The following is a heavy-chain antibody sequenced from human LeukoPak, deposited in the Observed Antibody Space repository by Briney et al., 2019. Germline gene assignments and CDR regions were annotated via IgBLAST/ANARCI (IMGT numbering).Heavy chain of an antibody. CDR1: GGSISSGANY. J-gene: IGHJ4*02. D-gene: IGHD3-10*01. V-gene: IGHV4-30-4*01. CDR2: IYYSGST. CDR3: AGESSISVVRDLPYYLDY. Sequence: PSESLSLTCTVSGGSISSGANYWSWLRQPPGKGLELMGYIYYSGSTYYNPSHKSRVIRAVDTSKNQFSLKLSSVPATDTAVYYCAGESSISVVRDLPYYLDYWGQGTLVSVSS.